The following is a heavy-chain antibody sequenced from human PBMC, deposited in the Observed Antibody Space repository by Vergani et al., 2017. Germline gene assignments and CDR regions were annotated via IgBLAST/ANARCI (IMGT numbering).Heavy chain of an antibody. V-gene: IGHV4-4*09. CDR3: AEVRGYDYGSGSYGARFDP. D-gene: IGHD3-10*01. J-gene: IGHJ5*02. CDR1: GGSISSYY. Sequence: QVQLQESGPGLVKPSETLSLTCTVSGGSISSYYWSWIRQPPGKGLEWIGYIYTSGSTNYNPSLKSRVTISVDTSKNQFSLKLSSVTAADTAVYYCAEVRGYDYGSGSYGARFDPWGQGTLVTVSS. CDR2: IYTSGST.